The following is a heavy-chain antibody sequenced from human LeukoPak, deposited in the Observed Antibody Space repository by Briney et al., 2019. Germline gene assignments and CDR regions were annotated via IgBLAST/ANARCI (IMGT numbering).Heavy chain of an antibody. CDR2: IYTSGST. V-gene: IGHV4-61*02. J-gene: IGHJ4*02. Sequence: PSETLSLTCTVSGGSISSGSYYWSWIRQPAGKGLEWIGRIYTSGSTNCNPSLKSRVTISVDTSKNQFSLKLSSVTAADTAAYYCARGYCSSTSCYIVDYWGQGTLVTVSS. CDR1: GGSISSGSYY. CDR3: ARGYCSSTSCYIVDY. D-gene: IGHD2-2*01.